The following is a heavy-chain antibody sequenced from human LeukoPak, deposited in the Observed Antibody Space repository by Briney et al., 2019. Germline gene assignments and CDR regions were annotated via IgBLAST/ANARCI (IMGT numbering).Heavy chain of an antibody. J-gene: IGHJ4*02. Sequence: GGSLRLSCAVSGFSVSDKSLSWVRQAPGKGLEWVSLIYADGQTFYSESVKGRFAISRDTSKNTLFLQMNSLRVEDTAMYFCADYYYDKDDDFWGQGTLVTVSS. V-gene: IGHV3-53*01. CDR1: GFSVSDKS. CDR2: IYADGQT. D-gene: IGHD3-22*01. CDR3: ADYYYDKDDDF.